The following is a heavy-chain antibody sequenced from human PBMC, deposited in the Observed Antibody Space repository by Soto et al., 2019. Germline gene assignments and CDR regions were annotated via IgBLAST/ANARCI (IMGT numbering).Heavy chain of an antibody. CDR2: IYYSGST. Sequence: SETLSLTCTVSGGSISSYYWSWIRQPPGKGLEWIGYIYYSGSTNYNPSLKSRVTISVDTSKNQFSLKLSSVTAADTAVYYCARERLERRTHEAKKTSAFDIWGQGTMVTVSS. D-gene: IGHD1-1*01. J-gene: IGHJ3*02. CDR3: ARERLERRTHEAKKTSAFDI. CDR1: GGSISSYY. V-gene: IGHV4-59*01.